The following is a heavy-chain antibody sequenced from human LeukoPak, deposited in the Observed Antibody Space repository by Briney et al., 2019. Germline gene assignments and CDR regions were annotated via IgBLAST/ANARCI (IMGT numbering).Heavy chain of an antibody. CDR2: TYYRSKRYN. CDR1: GDSVSSNNGA. D-gene: IGHD6-19*01. CDR3: AIDVGTSGWHTFDY. V-gene: IGHV6-1*01. Sequence: SQTLSVTCVLSGDSVSSNNGAWNWIRQSPSRGLECLGRTYYRSKRYNDYAASMQGRITINPDTSKNQFSLQLYSVTPEDTAVYYCAIDVGTSGWHTFDYWGQGTLVTVSS. J-gene: IGHJ4*02.